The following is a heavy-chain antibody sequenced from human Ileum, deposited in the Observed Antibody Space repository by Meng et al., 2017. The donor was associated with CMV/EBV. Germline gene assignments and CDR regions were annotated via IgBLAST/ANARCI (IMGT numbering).Heavy chain of an antibody. CDR3: ARDGWDGVVIVNY. D-gene: IGHD3-3*01. CDR2: IYSGGST. V-gene: IGHV3-66*01. J-gene: IGHJ4*02. CDR1: GFTVRYND. Sequence: ELLLGAYGGSLVLPGGSLNLACASPGFTVRYNDMIRVRQAPGKGLGWVSVIYSGGSTYYADSVKGRFTISRDNSKNTLYLQMNSLRAEDTAVYYCARDGWDGVVIVNYWGQGTLVTVSS.